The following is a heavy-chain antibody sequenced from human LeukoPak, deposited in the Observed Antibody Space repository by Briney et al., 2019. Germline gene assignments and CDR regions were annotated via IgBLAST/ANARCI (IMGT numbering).Heavy chain of an antibody. V-gene: IGHV4-34*01. CDR1: GGSFSGYL. CDR3: ARHEFGSSSAAFDS. CDR2: INHSGYT. J-gene: IGHJ3*01. D-gene: IGHD6-6*01. Sequence: PETLSLTCAVHGGSFSGYLWSWIRQPPGKGLEYIGEINHSGYTTYNPSLKSRVTISVDTSKNQFSLNMISVTAADTAVYYCARHEFGSSSAAFDSWGQGTMVIVSS.